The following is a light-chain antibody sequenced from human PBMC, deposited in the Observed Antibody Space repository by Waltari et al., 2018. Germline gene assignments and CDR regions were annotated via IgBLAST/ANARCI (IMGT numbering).Light chain of an antibody. J-gene: IGKJ5*01. Sequence: DIVMTQSPLSLPVTPGEPASISCRFSQSLLHSNGYKYLDWYLQKPGQSPQLLIYLGSDRASGVPDRFSGSGSCTDFTLKISRVEAEDVGVYYCMQALQTPVTFGQGTRLEIK. CDR1: QSLLHSNGYKY. CDR3: MQALQTPVT. CDR2: LGS. V-gene: IGKV2-28*01.